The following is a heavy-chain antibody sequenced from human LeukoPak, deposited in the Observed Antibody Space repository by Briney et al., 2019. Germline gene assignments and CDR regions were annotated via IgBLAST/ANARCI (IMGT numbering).Heavy chain of an antibody. CDR3: ARDRTTVAGRVGPGSDP. D-gene: IGHD6-19*01. Sequence: SETLSLTCAVSGGSISSSNWWRWVRQPPGKGLEWIGEIYHSGSTNYNPSLKSRVTISVDKSKNQFSLKLSSVTAADTAVYYCARDRTTVAGRVGPGSDPWGQGTLVTVSS. J-gene: IGHJ5*02. CDR2: IYHSGST. CDR1: GGSISSSNW. V-gene: IGHV4-4*02.